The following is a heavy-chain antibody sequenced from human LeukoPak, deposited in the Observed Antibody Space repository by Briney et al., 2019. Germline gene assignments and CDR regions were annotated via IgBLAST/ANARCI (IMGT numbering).Heavy chain of an antibody. J-gene: IGHJ4*02. D-gene: IGHD3-22*01. CDR1: GFTFSSYG. Sequence: GGSLRLSCAASGFTFSSYGMHWVRQAPGKGLEWVAVIWYDGSNKYYADSVKGRFTISRDNSKNTLYLQMSSLRAEDTAVYYCARGPYYYDSSGYHLYWGQGTLVTVSS. CDR3: ARGPYYYDSSGYHLY. CDR2: IWYDGSNK. V-gene: IGHV3-33*01.